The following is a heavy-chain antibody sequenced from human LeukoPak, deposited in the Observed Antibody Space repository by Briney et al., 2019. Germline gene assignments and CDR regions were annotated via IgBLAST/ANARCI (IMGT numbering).Heavy chain of an antibody. J-gene: IGHJ3*02. Sequence: GASVKVSCKASGYTFTSYYMHWVRQAPGQGLEWMGIINPSGGSTSYAQKFQGRVTMTRDTFTSTVYMELSSLRSEDTAVYYCARDFFAYDSSGYYLGAFDIWGQGTMVTVSS. CDR1: GYTFTSYY. CDR2: INPSGGST. D-gene: IGHD3-22*01. CDR3: ARDFFAYDSSGYYLGAFDI. V-gene: IGHV1-46*01.